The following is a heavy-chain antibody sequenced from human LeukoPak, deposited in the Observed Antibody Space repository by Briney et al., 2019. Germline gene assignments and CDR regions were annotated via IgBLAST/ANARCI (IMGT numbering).Heavy chain of an antibody. V-gene: IGHV4-61*02. CDR2: IYTSGST. CDR1: GGSISSGSYY. D-gene: IGHD1-26*01. J-gene: IGHJ4*02. Sequence: SQTLSLTCTVSGGSISSGSYYWSWIRQPAGKGLEWIGRIYTSGSTNYNPSLKSRVTISVDTSKNQFSLKLSSVTAADTAVYYCARVGATRGEAYWGQGTLVTVS. CDR3: ARVGATRGEAY.